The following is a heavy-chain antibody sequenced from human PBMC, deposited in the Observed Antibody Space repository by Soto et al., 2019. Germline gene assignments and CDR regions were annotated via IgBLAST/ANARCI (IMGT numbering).Heavy chain of an antibody. CDR3: ARGNVVAIDY. CDR1: SGSLSGYF. D-gene: IGHD2-21*01. Sequence: PSETLSLTCAVSSGSLSGYFYSWIRQAPGKGLEWIGEIHNNGRTNYNPSLESRVSMSRNTSNNHFSLKLTSVTAADTAVYYCARGNVVAIDYWGQGTLVTVSS. CDR2: IHNNGRT. J-gene: IGHJ4*02. V-gene: IGHV4-34*01.